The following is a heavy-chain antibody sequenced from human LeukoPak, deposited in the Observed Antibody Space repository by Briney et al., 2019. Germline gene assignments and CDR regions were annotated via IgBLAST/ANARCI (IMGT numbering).Heavy chain of an antibody. V-gene: IGHV4-34*09. CDR1: GGSFSGYY. D-gene: IGHD4-17*01. CDR3: ARVGDYPFFDY. J-gene: IGHJ4*02. CDR2: INHSGST. Sequence: SETLSLTCAVYGGSFSGYYWSWIRQPPGKGLEWIGEINHSGSTNYNPSLKSRVTISVDTSKNQFSLKLSSVTAADTAVYYCARVGDYPFFDYWGQGTLVTVSS.